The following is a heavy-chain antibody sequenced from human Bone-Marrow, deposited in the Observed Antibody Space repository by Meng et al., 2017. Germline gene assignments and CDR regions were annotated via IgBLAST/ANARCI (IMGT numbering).Heavy chain of an antibody. J-gene: IGHJ4*02. CDR1: GGSFSDYY. V-gene: IGHV4-34*01. D-gene: IGHD4-11*01. Sequence: QVQLQHGGAGLLKPPGTLSLTCVVSGGSFSDYYWSWIRQPPGKGLEWIGEINHSGSTNYNPSLESRATISVDTSQNNLSLKLSSVTAADSAVYYCARGPTTMAHDFDYWGQGTLVTVSS. CDR2: INHSGST. CDR3: ARGPTTMAHDFDY.